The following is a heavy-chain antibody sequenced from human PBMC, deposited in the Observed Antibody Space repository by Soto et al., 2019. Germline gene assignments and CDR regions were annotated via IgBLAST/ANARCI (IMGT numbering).Heavy chain of an antibody. CDR1: GGSISSYY. V-gene: IGHV4-59*08. CDR3: ARLLIVPAANLDYMDV. J-gene: IGHJ6*03. CDR2: IYYSGST. Sequence: SETLSLTCTVSGGSISSYYWSWIRQPPGKGLEWIGYIYYSGSTNYNPSLKSRVTISVDTSKNQFSLKLSSVTAADTAVYYCARLLIVPAANLDYMDVWGKGTTVTVSS. D-gene: IGHD2-2*01.